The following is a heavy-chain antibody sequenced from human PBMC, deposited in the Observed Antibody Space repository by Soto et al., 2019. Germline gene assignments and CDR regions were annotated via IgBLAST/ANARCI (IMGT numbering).Heavy chain of an antibody. CDR2: TRNKANSYTT. J-gene: IGHJ6*03. D-gene: IGHD3-3*01. V-gene: IGHV3-72*01. CDR1: GFTFSDHY. Sequence: GGSLRLSCAASGFTFSDHYMDWVRQAPGKGLEWVGRTRNKANSYTTEYAASVKGRFTISRDDSKNCLYLQMNSLKTEDTAVYYCARERGPYYDFWSGYYNQSYYYYYMDVWGKGTTVTVSS. CDR3: ARERGPYYDFWSGYYNQSYYYYYMDV.